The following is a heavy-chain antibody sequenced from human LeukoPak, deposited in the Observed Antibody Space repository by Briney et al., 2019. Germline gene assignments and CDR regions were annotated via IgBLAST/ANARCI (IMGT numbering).Heavy chain of an antibody. CDR2: INPNSGGT. V-gene: IGHV1-2*02. CDR1: GYTFTGYY. J-gene: IGHJ4*02. CDR3: ARDVGAIFGVVIKDY. Sequence: GASVKVSCKASGYTFTGYYMHWVRQAPGQGLEWMGWINPNSGGTNYAQKLQGRVTMTTDTSTSTAYMELRSLRSDDTAVYYCARDVGAIFGVVIKDYWGQGTLVTVSS. D-gene: IGHD3-3*01.